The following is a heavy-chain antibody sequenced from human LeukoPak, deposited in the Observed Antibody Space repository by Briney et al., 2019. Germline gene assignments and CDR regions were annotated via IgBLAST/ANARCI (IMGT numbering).Heavy chain of an antibody. J-gene: IGHJ5*02. Sequence: GGSLRLSCAASGFTFSSYAMSWVRQAPGKGLEWVSAISSSGGSTYYADSVKGRFTISRDNSKNTLYLQMNSLRAEDTAVYYCAKAYVWQYFYWFDPWGQGTLVTVSS. CDR1: GFTFSSYA. D-gene: IGHD3-16*01. V-gene: IGHV3-23*01. CDR2: ISSSGGST. CDR3: AKAYVWQYFYWFDP.